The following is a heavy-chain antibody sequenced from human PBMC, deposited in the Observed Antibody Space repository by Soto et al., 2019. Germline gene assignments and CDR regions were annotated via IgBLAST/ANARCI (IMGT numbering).Heavy chain of an antibody. CDR1: GYIFTIYW. D-gene: IGHD3-10*01. J-gene: IGHJ6*02. CDR2: IYPSDSDT. Sequence: GESLKISCQGSGYIFTIYWIGWVRQMPGKGLEWMGIIYPSDSDTRYSPSFQGQVTISADKSISTAYLQWSSLKASDTAMYYCARAWGYGSGSYYNRNYYYYGMDVWGQGTKVTVSS. CDR3: ARAWGYGSGSYYNRNYYYYGMDV. V-gene: IGHV5-51*01.